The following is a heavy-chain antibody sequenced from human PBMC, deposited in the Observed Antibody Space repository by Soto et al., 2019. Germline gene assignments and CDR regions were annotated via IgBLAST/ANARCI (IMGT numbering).Heavy chain of an antibody. V-gene: IGHV1-3*01. Sequence: VASVKVSCKASGYTFTSYAMHWVRQAPGQRLEWMGWINAGNGNTKYSQKFQGRVTITRDTSASTAYMELSSLRSEDTAVYYCARGEGRYYYDSSGYSNWFDPWGQGTLVTVSS. CDR1: GYTFTSYA. J-gene: IGHJ5*02. CDR3: ARGEGRYYYDSSGYSNWFDP. D-gene: IGHD3-22*01. CDR2: INAGNGNT.